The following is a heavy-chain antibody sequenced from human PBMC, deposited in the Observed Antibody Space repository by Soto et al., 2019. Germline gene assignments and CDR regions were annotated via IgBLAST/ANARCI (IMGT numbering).Heavy chain of an antibody. CDR1: SGPTGSHN. D-gene: IGHD3-10*01. Sequence: QVQLQQSGPGLVKPSETLSLTCSVSSGPTGSHNWGWIRQTPGRGLEWIGYVNSTGGTSYNPSLNSRVTTAADTTTNHISLTLTSVTAADAAVYYCVRQWIGNLHGLVDVWGQGTTVRVSS. CDR3: VRQWIGNLHGLVDV. V-gene: IGHV4-59*08. J-gene: IGHJ6*02. CDR2: VNSTGGT.